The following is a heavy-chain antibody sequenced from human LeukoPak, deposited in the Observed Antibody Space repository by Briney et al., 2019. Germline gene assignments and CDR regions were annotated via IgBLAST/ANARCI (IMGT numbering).Heavy chain of an antibody. D-gene: IGHD5-24*01. CDR2: INPNSGGT. CDR1: GYTFTGYY. J-gene: IGHJ4*02. Sequence: GASVKVSCKASGYTFTGYYMHWVRQAPGQGLEWMGWINPNSGGTNYAQKFQGRVTMTRDTSISTAYMELSRLRSDDTAVYYCARVEMATPTGDFDYWGQGTLVTVSS. V-gene: IGHV1-2*02. CDR3: ARVEMATPTGDFDY.